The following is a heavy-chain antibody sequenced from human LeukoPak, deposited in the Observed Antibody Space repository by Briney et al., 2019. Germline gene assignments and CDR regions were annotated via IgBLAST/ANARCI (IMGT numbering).Heavy chain of an antibody. CDR1: GFTFSTYW. J-gene: IGHJ4*02. Sequence: GGSLRLSCAASGFTFSTYWMHWVRQAPGKGLEWVAVISYDGSNKYYADSVKGRFTISRDNSKNTLYLQMNSLRADDTAVYYCANPGEGYCTNGVCYTTDYWGQGTLVTVSS. D-gene: IGHD2-8*01. CDR2: ISYDGSNK. CDR3: ANPGEGYCTNGVCYTTDY. V-gene: IGHV3-30*18.